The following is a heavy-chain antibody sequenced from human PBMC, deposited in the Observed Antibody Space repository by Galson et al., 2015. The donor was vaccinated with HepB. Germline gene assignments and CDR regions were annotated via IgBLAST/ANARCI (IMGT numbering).Heavy chain of an antibody. D-gene: IGHD1-7*01. J-gene: IGHJ4*02. V-gene: IGHV1-69*13. CDR2: IIPIFGTA. CDR1: GGTFSSYA. Sequence: SVKVSCKASGGTFSSYAISWMRQAPGQGLEWMGGIIPIFGTANYAQKFQGRVTITADESTSTAYMELSSLRSEDTAVYYCARVSEWNWNYGNYYFDYWGQGTLVTVSS. CDR3: ARVSEWNWNYGNYYFDY.